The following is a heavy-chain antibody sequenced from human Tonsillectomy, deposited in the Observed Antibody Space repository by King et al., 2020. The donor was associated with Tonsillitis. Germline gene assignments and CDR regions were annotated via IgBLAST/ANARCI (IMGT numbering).Heavy chain of an antibody. CDR3: ARREYSSSSHFDY. D-gene: IGHD6-6*01. Sequence: MQLQESGPGLVKPSETLSLTCTVSGGSISSYYWSWIRQPPGKGLEWIGDIYYSGSTNSNPSLKSRVTISVDTSKNQFSLKLSSVTAADTAVYYCARREYSSSSHFDYWGQGTLVTVSS. CDR2: IYYSGST. J-gene: IGHJ4*02. CDR1: GGSISSYY. V-gene: IGHV4-59*08.